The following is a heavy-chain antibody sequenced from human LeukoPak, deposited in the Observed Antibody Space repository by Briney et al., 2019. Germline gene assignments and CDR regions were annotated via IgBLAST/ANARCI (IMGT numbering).Heavy chain of an antibody. V-gene: IGHV1-69*05. CDR3: ASAGYSSY. CDR1: GGTFSSYA. D-gene: IGHD6-19*01. Sequence: ASVKVSCKASGGTFSSYAISWVRQAPGQGLEWMGGIIPIFGTANYAQKFQGRVTMTRDTSTSTVYMELSSLRSEDTAVYYCASAGYSSYWGQGTLVTVSS. J-gene: IGHJ4*02. CDR2: IIPIFGTA.